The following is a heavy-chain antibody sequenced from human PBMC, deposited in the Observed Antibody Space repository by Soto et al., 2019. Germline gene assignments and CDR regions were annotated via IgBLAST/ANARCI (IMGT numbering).Heavy chain of an antibody. Sequence: QVQLQESGPGLVKPSETLSLTCTVSGVSVNSGSFYWAWIRQPPGKGLEWIGFGSYSGTTNYKPSLKSRVTISVDTSRSQISLKVTSLTAAYTAVYYCARGATVTQYDYWGQGTLVTVSS. CDR1: GVSVNSGSFY. J-gene: IGHJ4*02. D-gene: IGHD4-17*01. CDR3: ARGATVTQYDY. CDR2: GSYSGTT. V-gene: IGHV4-61*01.